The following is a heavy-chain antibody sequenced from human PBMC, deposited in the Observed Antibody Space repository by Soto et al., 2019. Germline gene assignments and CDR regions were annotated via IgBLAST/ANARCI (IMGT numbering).Heavy chain of an antibody. CDR2: IIPMFGTT. D-gene: IGHD6-13*01. J-gene: IGHJ5*02. Sequence: QVQLVQSGSEVKMPGSSVKVSCKTSGGTFSRHAINWVRQAPGQGLEWMGGIIPMFGTTNYAQKFKGRVTISADESTSTAYMKLSSMRSEDAAVYYCARAAIHGSSWYFSFDPWGQGTLVTVSS. CDR3: ARAAIHGSSWYFSFDP. V-gene: IGHV1-69*01. CDR1: GGTFSRHA.